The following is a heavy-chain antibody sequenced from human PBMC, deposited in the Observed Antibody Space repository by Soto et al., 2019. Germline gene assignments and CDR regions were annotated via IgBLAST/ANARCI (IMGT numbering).Heavy chain of an antibody. D-gene: IGHD1-7*01. J-gene: IGHJ6*03. CDR2: IYYSGST. V-gene: IGHV4-59*01. CDR1: GGSISSYY. CDR3: ARGEGLELARYYYYYMDV. Sequence: SETLSLTCTVSGGSISSYYWSWIRQPPGKGLEWIGYIYYSGSTNYNPSLKSRVTISVDTSKNQFSLKLSSVTAADTAVYYCARGEGLELARYYYYYMDVWGKGTTVTVSS.